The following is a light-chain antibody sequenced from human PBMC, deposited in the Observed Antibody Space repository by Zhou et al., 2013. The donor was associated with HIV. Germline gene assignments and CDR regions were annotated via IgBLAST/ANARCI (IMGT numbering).Light chain of an antibody. CDR1: QNINSW. CDR2: KAS. CDR3: QQYYTYWT. Sequence: DIQMTQSPSTLSASVGDRVTITCRASQNINSWLAWYQQKPGKAPKVLIYKASNLESGVPSRFSGSGSGTEFTLTISSLQPDDFATYYCQQYYTYWTFGQGTKVEVK. J-gene: IGKJ1*01. V-gene: IGKV1-5*03.